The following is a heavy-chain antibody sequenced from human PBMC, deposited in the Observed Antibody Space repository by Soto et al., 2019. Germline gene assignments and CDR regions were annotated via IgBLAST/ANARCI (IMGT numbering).Heavy chain of an antibody. CDR2: IYSGGST. CDR3: ASTMATGYFDL. CDR1: GLTVSSNY. Sequence: EVQLVETAGGLIQPGGSLRLSCAASGLTVSSNYMSWVRQAPGEGLEWVSVIYSGGSTYYADSVKGRFTISRDNSKNTLYLQMNSLRAEDTAVYYCASTMATGYFDLWGRGTLVTVSS. V-gene: IGHV3-53*02. D-gene: IGHD5-12*01. J-gene: IGHJ2*01.